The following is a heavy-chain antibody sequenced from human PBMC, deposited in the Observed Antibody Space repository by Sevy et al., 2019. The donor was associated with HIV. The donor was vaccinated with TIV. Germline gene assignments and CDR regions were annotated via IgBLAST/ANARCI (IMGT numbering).Heavy chain of an antibody. D-gene: IGHD3-22*01. CDR2: IYRDGSSI. CDR3: AREGQYYDSGVSYTPFDY. CDR1: GFTFSTYW. V-gene: IGHV3-74*01. Sequence: GGSLRLSCGASGFTFSTYWMHWVRQAPGKGLVWVARIYRDGSSIRYGDFVKGRFTISRDNAKDTLYLHMNSLRAEDTAVYYCAREGQYYDSGVSYTPFDYWGQGLLVTVSS. J-gene: IGHJ4*02.